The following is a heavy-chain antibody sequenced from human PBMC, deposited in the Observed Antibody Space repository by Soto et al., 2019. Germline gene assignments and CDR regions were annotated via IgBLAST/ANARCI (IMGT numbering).Heavy chain of an antibody. CDR1: GGTFSSYA. CDR2: IIPIFGTA. V-gene: IGHV1-69*13. J-gene: IGHJ4*02. D-gene: IGHD3-22*01. Sequence: SVKVSCKASGGTFSSYAISWVRQAPGQVLDCMGVIIPIFGTAYFAQKFQGRVTITADVSTSTAYMELSSLRSEDTAVYYCARAERYYDSSGYMDYWGQGTLVTVSS. CDR3: ARAERYYDSSGYMDY.